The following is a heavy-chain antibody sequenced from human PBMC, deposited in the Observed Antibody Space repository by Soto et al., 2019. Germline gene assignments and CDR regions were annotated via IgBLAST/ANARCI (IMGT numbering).Heavy chain of an antibody. CDR1: GYTFTGYY. V-gene: IGHV1-2*02. D-gene: IGHD6-19*01. CDR2: INPNSGGT. J-gene: IGHJ4*02. CDR3: ARDLQWLVPYFDY. Sequence: ASVKVSCKASGYTFTGYYMHWVRQAPGQGLEWMGWINPNSGGTNYAQKFQGRVTMTRDTSISTAYVELSRLRSDDTAVYYCARDLQWLVPYFDYWGQGTLVTVSS.